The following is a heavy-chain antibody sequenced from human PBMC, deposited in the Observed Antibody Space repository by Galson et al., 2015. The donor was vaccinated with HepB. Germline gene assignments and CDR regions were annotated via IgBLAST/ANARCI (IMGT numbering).Heavy chain of an antibody. CDR2: IIPIFGTP. V-gene: IGHV1-69*13. CDR3: ARVPYIAVAPYYFDT. J-gene: IGHJ4*02. Sequence: SVKVSCKASGGTFNTYAISWVRQAPGQGLEWLGGIIPIFGTPDYAQKFQGRVTITADESTRTAHMQFSSLRSEDTAVYYCARVPYIAVAPYYFDTGGQGTLVTVSS. D-gene: IGHD6-19*01. CDR1: GGTFNTYA.